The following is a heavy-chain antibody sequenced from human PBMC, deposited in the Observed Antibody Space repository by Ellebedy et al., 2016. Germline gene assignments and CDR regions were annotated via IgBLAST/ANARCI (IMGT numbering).Heavy chain of an antibody. J-gene: IGHJ4*02. Sequence: GESLKISCAASGFSFSIYSMFWVRQAPGKGLEWVSYITGSATNIYSADSVKGRFTISRDNAKNSLYLQMNSLRDEDTAVYYCARDQIFHDYVWGSYRYPDYWGQGTLVTVSS. CDR1: GFSFSIYS. CDR3: ARDQIFHDYVWGSYRYPDY. V-gene: IGHV3-48*02. D-gene: IGHD3-16*02. CDR2: ITGSATNI.